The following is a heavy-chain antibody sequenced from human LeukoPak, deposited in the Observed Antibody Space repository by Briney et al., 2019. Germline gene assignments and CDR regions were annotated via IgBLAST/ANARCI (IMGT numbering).Heavy chain of an antibody. Sequence: ASVKVSCKASGYTFTSYDINWVRQATGQGLEWMGWMNPNSGNTGYAQKFQGRVTMTRNTSISTAYMELSNLRSEDTAVYYCASGITMVRGVEGQDYWGQGTLVTVSS. D-gene: IGHD3-10*01. CDR3: ASGITMVRGVEGQDY. J-gene: IGHJ4*02. CDR1: GYTFTSYD. V-gene: IGHV1-8*01. CDR2: MNPNSGNT.